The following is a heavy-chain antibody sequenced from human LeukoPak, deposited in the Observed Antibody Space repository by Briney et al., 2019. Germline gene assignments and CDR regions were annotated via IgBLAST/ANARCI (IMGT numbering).Heavy chain of an antibody. CDR1: GFTFSSYW. CDR2: INSDGSST. V-gene: IGHV3-74*01. Sequence: GGSLRLSCAASGFTFSSYWMRWVRQAPGKGLVWVSRINSDGSSTSYADSMKGRFTISRDIAKNSLYLQMNSLRAKDTAVYYCASDINPYYYDSSGYYFVDFWGQGTLVTVSS. D-gene: IGHD3-22*01. J-gene: IGHJ4*02. CDR3: ASDINPYYYDSSGYYFVDF.